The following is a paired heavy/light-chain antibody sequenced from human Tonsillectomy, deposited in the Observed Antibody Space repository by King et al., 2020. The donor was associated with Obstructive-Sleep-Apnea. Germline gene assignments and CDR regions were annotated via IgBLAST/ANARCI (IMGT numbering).Heavy chain of an antibody. V-gene: IGHV4-30-4*07. CDR2: IYYSGNT. D-gene: IGHD4-4*01. Sequence: QVQLQESGPGLVQPSQTLSLTCAVSRDSISGGGYSWSWIRQPPGKGLEWIGTIYYSGNTYYNPSLTGRIAMSVDTSMNHFSLKLTSLTAADTAMYYCARTTVTTYGEGSTWYTNWFDPWGQGTLVTVSS. CDR3: ARTTVTTYGEGSTWYTNWFDP. J-gene: IGHJ5*02. CDR1: RDSISGGGYS.
Light chain of an antibody. CDR1: QSLLYSSNNKNY. V-gene: IGKV4-1*01. CDR3: QQYYITPLT. J-gene: IGKJ3*01. Sequence: DFVMTQSPDSLAVSLGERATINCKSSQSLLYSSNNKNYLAWYQQKPGQPPKLLIYWASTRESGVPDRFSGSGSGTDFTLTISSLQAEDVAVYYCQQYYITPLTFGPGTKVDIK. CDR2: WAS.